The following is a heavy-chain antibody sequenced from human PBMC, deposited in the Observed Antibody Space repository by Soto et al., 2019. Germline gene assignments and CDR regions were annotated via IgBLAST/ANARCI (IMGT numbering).Heavy chain of an antibody. CDR3: ARDKITGLFDY. CDR2: INHTGST. V-gene: IGHV4-34*01. J-gene: IGHJ4*02. Sequence: SETLSLTCAVYGGSFSGYSWTWIRQPPGTGLEWIGEINHTGSTNYNPSLKSRVTISVDTSKNQFSLKLTSVTAAVTAVYYCARDKITGLFDYWGQGTLVTVSS. D-gene: IGHD2-8*02. CDR1: GGSFSGYS.